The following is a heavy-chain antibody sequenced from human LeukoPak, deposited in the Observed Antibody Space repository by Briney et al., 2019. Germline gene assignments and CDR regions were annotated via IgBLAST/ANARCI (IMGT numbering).Heavy chain of an antibody. D-gene: IGHD2-2*01. CDR3: ATGFWGYCSRNSCPLDN. CDR2: IISTGSTT. CDR1: GFTFSSYS. J-gene: IGHJ4*01. V-gene: IGHV3-48*01. Sequence: GGSLRLSCAASGFTFSSYSMNWVRQAPGKGLEWISYIISTGSTTYYADSVKGRFTISRDNANNSVSLQMSSLRAEDTAVYYCATGFWGYCSRNSCPLDNWGHGTLVTVAS.